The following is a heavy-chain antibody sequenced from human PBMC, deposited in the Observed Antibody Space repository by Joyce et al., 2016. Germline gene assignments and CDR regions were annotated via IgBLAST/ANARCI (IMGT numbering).Heavy chain of an antibody. CDR2: LYSGGIT. CDR3: ASQFGSLFSNYVVY. V-gene: IGHV3-66*04. Sequence: EVQLVESGGGLVQPGGSLRLSWAASGFTVSSDYMTWVRQAPGQGLEWVSILYSGGITYYADSVMGRFTISRDNSKTTLYRQMSSLRPEDTAIYYCASQFGSLFSNYVVYWGQGALVTVSS. J-gene: IGHJ4*02. D-gene: IGHD3-10*01. CDR1: GFTVSSDY.